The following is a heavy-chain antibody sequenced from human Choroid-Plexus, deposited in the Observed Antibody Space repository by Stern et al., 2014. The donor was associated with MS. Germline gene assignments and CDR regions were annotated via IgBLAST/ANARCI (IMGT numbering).Heavy chain of an antibody. D-gene: IGHD2/OR15-2a*01. V-gene: IGHV3-30*18. CDR3: AKDRQYLTYFFDH. Sequence: VQLLESGGGVVQPGRPLRISCVASGFTFGSCAMHWVRQAPGKGLEWGAGVSYDGSNKYYADSVKGRFTISRDNSQNTLYMQMSSLRPEDTAVYYCAKDRQYLTYFFDHWGQGSLVTVSS. CDR2: VSYDGSNK. J-gene: IGHJ5*02. CDR1: GFTFGSCA.